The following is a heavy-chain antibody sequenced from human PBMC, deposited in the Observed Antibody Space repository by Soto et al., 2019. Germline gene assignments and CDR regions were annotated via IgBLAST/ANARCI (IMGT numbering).Heavy chain of an antibody. CDR1: GFTFSSYG. CDR3: AKYGGDYGMDV. V-gene: IGHV3-30*18. D-gene: IGHD4-17*01. Sequence: GGSLRLSCAASGFTFSSYGMHWVRQAPGKGLEWVAVISYDGSNKYYADSVKGRFTISRDNSKNTLYLQMNSLRAEDTAVYYCAKYGGDYGMDVWGQGTTVTVSS. CDR2: ISYDGSNK. J-gene: IGHJ6*02.